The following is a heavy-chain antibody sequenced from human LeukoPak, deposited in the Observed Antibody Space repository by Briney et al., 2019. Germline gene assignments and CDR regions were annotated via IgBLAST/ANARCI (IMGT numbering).Heavy chain of an antibody. CDR1: GFTFSSYG. Sequence: PGGSLRLSCAASGFTFSSYGMHWVRQAPGKGLEWVAFTRYDGSNKYYADSVKGRFTISRDNSKNTLYLQMDSLRAEDTAVYYCAKASSTLSYGQSRFDYWGQGTLVTVSS. CDR2: TRYDGSNK. J-gene: IGHJ4*02. V-gene: IGHV3-30*02. CDR3: AKASSTLSYGQSRFDY. D-gene: IGHD3-10*01.